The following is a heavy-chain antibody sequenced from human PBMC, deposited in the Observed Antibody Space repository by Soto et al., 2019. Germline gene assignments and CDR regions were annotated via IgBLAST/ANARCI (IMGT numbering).Heavy chain of an antibody. Sequence: GGSLRLSCAASGFTFSKCAMSWVRQAPGKGLEWVSIISGDGKSIYYAESVKGRFTVSRDNSKNTLNLQMSSLRGDDTAVYYCVKAVGPTAPSSRIFDYWGQGT. J-gene: IGHJ4*02. CDR3: VKAVGPTAPSSRIFDY. CDR1: GFTFSKCA. D-gene: IGHD1-26*01. CDR2: ISGDGKSI. V-gene: IGHV3-23*01.